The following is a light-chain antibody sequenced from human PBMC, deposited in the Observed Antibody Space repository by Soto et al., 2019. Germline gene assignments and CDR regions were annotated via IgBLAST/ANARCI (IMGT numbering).Light chain of an antibody. CDR3: ETWDSNTRV. CDR2: LEGSGSY. CDR1: SGHSSYI. J-gene: IGLJ2*01. V-gene: IGLV4-60*02. Sequence: QLVLTQSSSASASLGSSVKLTCTLSSGHSSYIIAWHQQQPGKAPRYLMKLEGSGSYNKGSGVPDRFSGSSSGADRYLTISILQFEDEANYYCETWDSNTRVFGGGIKLTVL.